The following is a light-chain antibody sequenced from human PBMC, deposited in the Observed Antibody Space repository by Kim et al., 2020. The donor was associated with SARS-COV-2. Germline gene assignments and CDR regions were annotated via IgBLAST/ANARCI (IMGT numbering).Light chain of an antibody. V-gene: IGLV1-44*01. CDR3: AAWDDSLNGPV. J-gene: IGLJ2*01. CDR1: SSNIGSNT. Sequence: QSVLTQPPSASGTPGQRVTISCSGSSSNIGSNTVNWYQQLPATAPKLLIYSNNQRPSGVPDRFSGSKSGTSASLAISGLQSEDEADYYCAAWDDSLNGPVFGGGTQLTVL. CDR2: SNN.